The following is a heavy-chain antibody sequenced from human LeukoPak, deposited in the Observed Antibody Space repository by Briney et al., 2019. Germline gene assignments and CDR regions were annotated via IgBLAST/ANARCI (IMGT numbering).Heavy chain of an antibody. J-gene: IGHJ6*03. V-gene: IGHV4-59*11. CDR2: IYYSGST. Sequence: SETLSLTCTVSGGSISSHYWSWIRQPPGKGLEWIGYIYYSGSTNYNPSLKSRVTISVDTSKNQFSLKLSSVTAADTAVYYCARMYGSGSYVYYYYYMDVWGKGTTVTVSS. D-gene: IGHD3-10*01. CDR3: ARMYGSGSYVYYYYYMDV. CDR1: GGSISSHY.